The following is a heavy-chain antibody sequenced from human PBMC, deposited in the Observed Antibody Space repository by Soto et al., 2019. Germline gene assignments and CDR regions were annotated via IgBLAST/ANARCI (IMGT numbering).Heavy chain of an antibody. CDR2: ISYDGSNK. CDR1: GFTFSSYG. V-gene: IGHV3-30*18. D-gene: IGHD3-22*01. J-gene: IGHJ4*02. CDR3: AKPGAPYYYDSSGYPALTN. Sequence: GGSLRLSCAASGFTFSSYGMHWVRQAPGKGLEWVAVISYDGSNKYYADSVKGRFTISRDNSKNTLYLQMNSLRAEDTAVYYCAKPGAPYYYDSSGYPALTNWGQGTLVNVSS.